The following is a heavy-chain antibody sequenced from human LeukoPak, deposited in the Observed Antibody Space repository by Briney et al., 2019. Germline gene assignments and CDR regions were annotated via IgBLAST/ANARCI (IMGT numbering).Heavy chain of an antibody. CDR3: AKTVRRSFDI. CDR1: GFTFSHYD. V-gene: IGHV3-23*01. J-gene: IGHJ3*02. Sequence: GGSLRLSCAASGFTFSHYDMTWVRQAPGKGLEWVSGIITSGSNTYYADSVKGRFTISRDNSKNTLYLQMNSLRAEDTALYYCAKTVRRSFDIWGQGTMVTVPS. CDR2: IITSGSNT. D-gene: IGHD6-6*01.